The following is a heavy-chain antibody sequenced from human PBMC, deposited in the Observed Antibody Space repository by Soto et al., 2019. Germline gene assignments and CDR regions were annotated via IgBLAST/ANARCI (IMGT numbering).Heavy chain of an antibody. J-gene: IGHJ5*02. CDR1: GGSISSYY. Sequence: SETLSLTCSISGGSISSYYWTWIRQPPGKGLEWIGNIYYTGSTNYSPSLKSRVTISIDTSKNQFSLQLTSVSAADTAMYYCTTRPSSLGWFDPWGQGTLVTVSS. V-gene: IGHV4-59*01. CDR3: TTRPSSLGWFDP. D-gene: IGHD6-6*01. CDR2: IYYTGST.